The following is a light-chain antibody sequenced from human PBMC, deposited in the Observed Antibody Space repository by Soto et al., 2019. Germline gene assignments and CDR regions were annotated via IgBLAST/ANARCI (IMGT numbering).Light chain of an antibody. V-gene: IGLV2-8*01. Sequence: QSVRTQPTSASGSPGQSVAISCTGTSSDVGGYNYVSWYQQHPGKAPKLVIYEVNKRPSGVPDRFSGSKSGNTASLTVSGLQAEDEADYYCSSYAGSSNVFGTGTKVTVL. CDR2: EVN. CDR1: SSDVGGYNY. CDR3: SSYAGSSNV. J-gene: IGLJ1*01.